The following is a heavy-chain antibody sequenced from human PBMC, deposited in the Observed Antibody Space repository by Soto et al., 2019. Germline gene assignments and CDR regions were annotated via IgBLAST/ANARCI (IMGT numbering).Heavy chain of an antibody. J-gene: IGHJ4*02. Sequence: XETLSLTCTVSGGSISSYYWSWIRQPPGKGLEWIGYIYYSGSTNYNPSLKSRVTISVDTSKNQFSLKLSSVTAADTAVYYCAREVRGVAGTVLDYWGQGTLVTVSS. CDR1: GGSISSYY. V-gene: IGHV4-59*01. CDR3: AREVRGVAGTVLDY. CDR2: IYYSGST. D-gene: IGHD6-19*01.